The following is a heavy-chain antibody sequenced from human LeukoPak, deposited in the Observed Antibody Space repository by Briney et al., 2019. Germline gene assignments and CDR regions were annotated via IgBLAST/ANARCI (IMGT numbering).Heavy chain of an antibody. CDR3: ARLITFYYDSSGYADY. D-gene: IGHD3-22*01. CDR2: TYYSGST. CDR1: GGSISSYY. J-gene: IGHJ4*02. Sequence: SETLSLTCTVSGGSISSYYWSWIRQPPGKGLEWIGYTYYSGSTNYNPSLTSRVTISVDTSKDQFSLKLSSVTAADTAVYYCARLITFYYDSSGYADYWGQGTLVTVSS. V-gene: IGHV4-59*01.